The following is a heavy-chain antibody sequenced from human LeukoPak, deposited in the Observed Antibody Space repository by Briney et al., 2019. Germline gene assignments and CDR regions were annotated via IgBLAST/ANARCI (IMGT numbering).Heavy chain of an antibody. J-gene: IGHJ5*02. CDR3: VREGQYCGSTSCYQVSDP. CDR2: IGSSSSYI. Sequence: GGSLRLSCAASGFTFTYYSMHWVRQAPGKGLEWVSSIGSSSSYIYYADSVKGRFTISRDNARNSLYLQMNSLRAEDTAVYYCVREGQYCGSTSCYQVSDPWGQGTLVTVSS. D-gene: IGHD2-2*01. V-gene: IGHV3-21*01. CDR1: GFTFTYYS.